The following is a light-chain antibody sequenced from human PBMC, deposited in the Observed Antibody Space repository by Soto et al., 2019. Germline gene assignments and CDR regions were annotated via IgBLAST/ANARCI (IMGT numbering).Light chain of an antibody. CDR3: QHYNKWPLT. J-gene: IGKJ4*01. CDR1: QSVSGN. CDR2: AAS. Sequence: EIVITQSPATLSVSPGERATLSCRASQSVSGNLAWYQQKPGQAPSLLIYAASTRATGISARFSGSGSGTDFTLTISSLQSEDFALYYCQHYNKWPLTFGAGTKVELK. V-gene: IGKV3-15*01.